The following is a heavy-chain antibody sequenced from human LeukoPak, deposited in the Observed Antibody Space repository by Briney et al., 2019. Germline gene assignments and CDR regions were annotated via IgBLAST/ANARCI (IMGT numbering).Heavy chain of an antibody. D-gene: IGHD4-17*01. CDR2: IYHSGST. Sequence: SETLSLTCAVSGGSISSSNWWSWVRQPPGKGLEWIGEIYHSGSTNYNPSLKSRVTISVDKSKNQFSLKLSSVTAADTAVYYCARGGATVTTRYWYFDLWGRGTLVTVSS. V-gene: IGHV4-4*02. J-gene: IGHJ2*01. CDR1: GGSISSSNW. CDR3: ARGGATVTTRYWYFDL.